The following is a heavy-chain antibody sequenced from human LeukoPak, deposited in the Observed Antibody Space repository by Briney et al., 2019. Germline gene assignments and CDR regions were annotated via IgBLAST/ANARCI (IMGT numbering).Heavy chain of an antibody. CDR2: INPNSGGT. CDR1: GYTFTGYY. Sequence: ASVKVSCKASGYTFTGYYMRWVRQAPGQGLEWMGWINPNSGGTNYAQKFQGRVTMTRDTSISTAYMELSRLRSDDTAVYYCARGTAGYCSSTSCYGYNWFDPWGQGTLVTVSS. D-gene: IGHD2-2*01. V-gene: IGHV1-2*02. CDR3: ARGTAGYCSSTSCYGYNWFDP. J-gene: IGHJ5*02.